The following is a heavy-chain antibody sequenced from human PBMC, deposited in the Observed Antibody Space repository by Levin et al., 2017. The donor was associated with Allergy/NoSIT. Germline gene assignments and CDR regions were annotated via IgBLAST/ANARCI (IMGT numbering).Heavy chain of an antibody. CDR1: GYSFTSYW. J-gene: IGHJ4*02. D-gene: IGHD6-13*01. CDR2: IYPGDSDT. CDR3: ARGMTAGTSGYYFDY. V-gene: IGHV5-51*01. Sequence: KRGESLKISCKGSGYSFTSYWIGWVRQMPGKGLEWMGIIYPGDSDTRYSPSFQGQVTISADKSISTAYLQWSSLKASDTAMYYCARGMTAGTSGYYFDYWGQGTLVTVSS.